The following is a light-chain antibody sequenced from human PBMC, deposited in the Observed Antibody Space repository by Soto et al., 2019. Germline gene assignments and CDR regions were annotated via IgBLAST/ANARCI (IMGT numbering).Light chain of an antibody. CDR2: GAS. CDR1: QSVTSNS. CDR3: QQYTGLPRT. Sequence: TQSPSSLSASVGDRATLSCRASQSVTSNSLAWFQQIPGHAPRLLIYGASNRATGIPDRFSGSGSGTDFTLTISRLEPEDFAVYYCQQYTGLPRTFGQGT. V-gene: IGKV3-20*01. J-gene: IGKJ1*01.